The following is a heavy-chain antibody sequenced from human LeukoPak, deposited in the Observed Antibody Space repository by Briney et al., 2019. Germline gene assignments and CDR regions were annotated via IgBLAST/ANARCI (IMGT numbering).Heavy chain of an antibody. Sequence: PGGSLRLSCAASGFTFTSHAMSWVRQAPGKGLEWVSAISGSGGSTYYADSVKGRFTISRDNSKNTLYLQMNSLRAEDTAVYYCAKDPIAAGQYYYYGMDVWGQGTTVTVSS. CDR2: ISGSGGST. CDR3: AKDPIAAGQYYYYGMDV. J-gene: IGHJ6*02. V-gene: IGHV3-23*01. CDR1: GFTFTSHA. D-gene: IGHD6-25*01.